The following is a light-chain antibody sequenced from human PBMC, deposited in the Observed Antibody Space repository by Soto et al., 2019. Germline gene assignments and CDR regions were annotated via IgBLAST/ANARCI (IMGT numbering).Light chain of an antibody. Sequence: EIVLTQSPATLSLSPGERATLSCRASQSVSSYLAWYQQKPGQAPRLLIYDASNRATGIPARISGSGSGTDSTLTISPLESAVFAVYYCQKRITYTFGPGTKVEIK. V-gene: IGKV3-11*01. CDR3: QKRITYT. CDR1: QSVSSY. J-gene: IGKJ2*01. CDR2: DAS.